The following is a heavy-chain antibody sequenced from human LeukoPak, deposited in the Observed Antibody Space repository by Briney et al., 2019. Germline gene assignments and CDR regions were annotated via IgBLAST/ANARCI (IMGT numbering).Heavy chain of an antibody. CDR3: AKSFLGYYYGSGRCPTDPAYDY. V-gene: IGHV3-30*18. CDR2: ISYDGSNK. J-gene: IGHJ4*02. Sequence: GGSLRLSCAASGFTFSRYGMHWVRQAPGKGLEWVAVISYDGSNKYYADSVKGRFTISRDNSKNTLYLQMNSLRAEDTAVYYCAKSFLGYYYGSGRCPTDPAYDYWGQGTLVTVSS. D-gene: IGHD3-10*01. CDR1: GFTFSRYG.